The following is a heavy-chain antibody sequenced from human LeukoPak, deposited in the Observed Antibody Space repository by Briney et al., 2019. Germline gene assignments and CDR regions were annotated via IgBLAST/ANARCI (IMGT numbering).Heavy chain of an antibody. Sequence: PGGSLRLSCAPSGFTFNNYYMSWVRQAPGKGLEWVASIKVDGSQKHYVDSVKGRFTISRDKSKNTLYLQMNSLRAEDTAVYYCAKGDTTWELPHDYWGQGTLVTVSS. V-gene: IGHV3-7*03. D-gene: IGHD1-26*01. J-gene: IGHJ4*02. CDR1: GFTFNNYY. CDR2: IKVDGSQK. CDR3: AKGDTTWELPHDY.